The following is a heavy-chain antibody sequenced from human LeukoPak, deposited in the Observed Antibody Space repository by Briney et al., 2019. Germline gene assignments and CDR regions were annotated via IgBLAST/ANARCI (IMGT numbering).Heavy chain of an antibody. CDR1: GDSVSSNSAA. Sequence: SQTLSPTCAISGDSVSSNSAAWNWIRQSPSRGLEWLGRTYYRSKWYNDYAVSVKSRITINPDTSKNQFSLQLNSVTPEDTAVYYCARDIVVVPAAEPLFDYWGQGTLVTVSS. CDR2: TYYRSKWYN. CDR3: ARDIVVVPAAEPLFDY. V-gene: IGHV6-1*01. J-gene: IGHJ4*02. D-gene: IGHD2-2*01.